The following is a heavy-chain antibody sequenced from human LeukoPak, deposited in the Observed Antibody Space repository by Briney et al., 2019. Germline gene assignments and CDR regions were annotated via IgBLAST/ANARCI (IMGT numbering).Heavy chain of an antibody. CDR2: INPNSGGT. V-gene: IGHV1-2*02. Sequence: ASVKVSCKASGYTFTGYYMHWVRQAPGQGLEWMGWINPNSGGTNYAQKFQGRVTMTRDTSISTAYMELSRLRSYDTAVYYCAREFLEANYFDYWGQGTLVTVSS. CDR1: GYTFTGYY. CDR3: AREFLEANYFDY. J-gene: IGHJ4*02. D-gene: IGHD5-24*01.